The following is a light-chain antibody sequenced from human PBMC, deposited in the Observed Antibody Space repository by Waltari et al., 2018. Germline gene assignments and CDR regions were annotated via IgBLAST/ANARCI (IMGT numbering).Light chain of an antibody. V-gene: IGKV3-11*01. J-gene: IGKJ4*01. CDR1: QSVIRD. CDR2: DVS. CDR3: QQRRDWPLT. Sequence: EIVLTQSPATLSLSPGERAALSCRASQSVIRDLAWYRQKPGQAPRLLIVDVSIRATGTPVRFSGSGYGTDFTLTISSLEPEDFAVYYCQQRRDWPLTFGGGTKVEIK.